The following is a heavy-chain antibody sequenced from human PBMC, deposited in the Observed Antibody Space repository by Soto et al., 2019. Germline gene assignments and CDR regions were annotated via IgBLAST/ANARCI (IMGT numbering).Heavy chain of an antibody. V-gene: IGHV5-10-1*01. Sequence: PGDSLKISCKGSGYSFAGYWITWLSQKPGKGLVGMGRIDPSHSQTYYSPSFRGHVTISVTKSITTVFLQWSSLRASDTAMYYCARQIYDSDTGPNFQYYFDSWGQGTPVTVSS. D-gene: IGHD3-22*01. CDR1: GYSFAGYW. CDR3: ARQIYDSDTGPNFQYYFDS. J-gene: IGHJ4*02. CDR2: IDPSHSQT.